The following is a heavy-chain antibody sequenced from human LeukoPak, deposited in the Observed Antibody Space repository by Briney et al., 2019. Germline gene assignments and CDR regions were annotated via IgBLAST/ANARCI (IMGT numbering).Heavy chain of an antibody. J-gene: IGHJ4*02. CDR1: GYTFTSYY. Sequence: GASVKVSCKASGYTFTSYYMHWVRQAPGQGLEWMGIINPSGGSTSYAQKFQGRVTMTRDTSTSTVYMELSSLRSDDTAVYYCAGGGENYYDSSGYYYLEYWGQGTLVTVSS. CDR2: INPSGGST. V-gene: IGHV1-46*01. CDR3: AGGGENYYDSSGYYYLEY. D-gene: IGHD3-22*01.